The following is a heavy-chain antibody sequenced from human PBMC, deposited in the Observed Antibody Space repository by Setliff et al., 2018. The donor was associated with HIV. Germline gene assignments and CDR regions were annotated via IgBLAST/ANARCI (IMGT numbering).Heavy chain of an antibody. Sequence: SETLSLTCNVSGGSISSSSYYWGWIRQPPGKGLEWIGSFHSSGSTPYNPSLRSRVTVSVDTSKNHFSLKLTSVTAADTAVYYCARDQHGMDVWGQGTTVTVPS. V-gene: IGHV4-39*02. CDR1: GGSISSSSYY. J-gene: IGHJ6*02. CDR3: ARDQHGMDV. CDR2: FHSSGST.